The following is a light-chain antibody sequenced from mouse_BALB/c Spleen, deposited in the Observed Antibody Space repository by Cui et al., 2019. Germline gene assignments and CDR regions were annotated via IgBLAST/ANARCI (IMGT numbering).Light chain of an antibody. CDR2: AAT. J-gene: IGKJ2*01. CDR3: QHFWGTPYT. CDR1: ENIYSN. V-gene: IGKV12-46*01. Sequence: DIQMTPSPASLSVSVGETVTITCRASENIYSNLAWYQQKQGKSPQLLVYAATNLADGVPSRFSGSGSGTQYSLKINSLQSEDVGSYYCQHFWGTPYTFGGGTKLEIK.